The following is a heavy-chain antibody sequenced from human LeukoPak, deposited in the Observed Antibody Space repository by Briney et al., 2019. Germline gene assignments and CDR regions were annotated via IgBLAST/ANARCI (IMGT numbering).Heavy chain of an antibody. Sequence: LGESLKISCKGSGYSFTSYWISWVRQMPGEGLEWMGRIDPSDSYTNYSPSFQGHVTISADKSISTAYLQWSSLKASDTAMYYCARAYYYGSGSYSSGGLDPWGQGTLVTVSS. J-gene: IGHJ5*02. V-gene: IGHV5-10-1*01. CDR2: IDPSDSYT. D-gene: IGHD3-10*01. CDR1: GYSFTSYW. CDR3: ARAYYYGSGSYSSGGLDP.